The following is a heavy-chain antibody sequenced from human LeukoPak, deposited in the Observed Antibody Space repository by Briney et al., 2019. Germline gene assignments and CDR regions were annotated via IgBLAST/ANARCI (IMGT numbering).Heavy chain of an antibody. CDR1: GGSFSGYY. CDR3: ARLYPRSRFDY. Sequence: PSETLSLTCAVYGGSFSGYYWSWIRQPPGKGLEWIGEINHSGSTNYNPSLKSRVTISVDTSKNQFSLKLSSVTAADTAVYYCARLYPRSRFDYWGQGTLVTVSS. D-gene: IGHD2-15*01. J-gene: IGHJ4*02. V-gene: IGHV4-34*01. CDR2: INHSGST.